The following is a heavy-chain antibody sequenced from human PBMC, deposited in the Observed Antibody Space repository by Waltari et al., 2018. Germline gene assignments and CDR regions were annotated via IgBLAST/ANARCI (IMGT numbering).Heavy chain of an antibody. CDR2: ISGNGCST. V-gene: IGHV3-23*01. D-gene: IGHD2-8*01. J-gene: IGHJ4*02. CDR1: GFTFSSYA. Sequence: EVQLSESGGGLVQPGGSLRLSCAASGFTFSSYAVSWVRQAPGKGLEWVSAISGNGCSTYYADSVKGRFTISRDNSKNTLYLQMNSLRPEDTAVYYCAKAAVYAEPGYWGQGTLVTVSS. CDR3: AKAAVYAEPGY.